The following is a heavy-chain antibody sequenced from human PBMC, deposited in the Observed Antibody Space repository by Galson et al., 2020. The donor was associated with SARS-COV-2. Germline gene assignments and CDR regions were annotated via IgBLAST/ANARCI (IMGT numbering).Heavy chain of an antibody. J-gene: IGHJ4*02. CDR1: GFTFSSYA. CDR2: ISGSGGST. D-gene: IGHD5-12*01. CDR3: AKDRGGYSGYDWGWSFGY. Sequence: TGGSLRLSCAASGFTFSSYAMSWVRQAPGKGLEWVSAISGSGGSTYYADSVKGRFTISRDNSKNTLYLQMNSLRAEDTAVYYCAKDRGGYSGYDWGWSFGYWGQGTLVTVSS. V-gene: IGHV3-23*01.